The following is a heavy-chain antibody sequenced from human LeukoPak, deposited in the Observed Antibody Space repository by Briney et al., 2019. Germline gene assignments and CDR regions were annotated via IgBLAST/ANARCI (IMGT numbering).Heavy chain of an antibody. CDR2: ISYDGSNK. D-gene: IGHD2-21*02. Sequence: GGSLRLSCAASGFTFSSYAMHWVRQAPGKGLEWVAVISYDGSNKYYADSVKGRFTISRDNSKNTLYLQMNSLRAEDTAVYYCAGDRGRYCGGDCYSFDFDYWGQGTLVTVSS. CDR1: GFTFSSYA. V-gene: IGHV3-30-3*01. J-gene: IGHJ4*02. CDR3: AGDRGRYCGGDCYSFDFDY.